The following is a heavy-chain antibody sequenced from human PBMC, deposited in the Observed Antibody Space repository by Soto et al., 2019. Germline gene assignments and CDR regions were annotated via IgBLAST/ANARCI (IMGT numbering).Heavy chain of an antibody. Sequence: QVQLQESGPGLVKPSETLSLTCTVSEVAMSHFYWSCIRQTPGKGLEWLGYASYSGGTNYNPPLKHRFTIAVDTSKPQFSLNFSSVTAADTAMDFWAASYYAILAGHFAFDIWGHGTMVIVSS. V-gene: IGHV4-59*01. CDR1: EVAMSHFY. D-gene: IGHD3-9*01. CDR3: AASYYAILAGHFAFDI. J-gene: IGHJ3*02. CDR2: ASYSGGT.